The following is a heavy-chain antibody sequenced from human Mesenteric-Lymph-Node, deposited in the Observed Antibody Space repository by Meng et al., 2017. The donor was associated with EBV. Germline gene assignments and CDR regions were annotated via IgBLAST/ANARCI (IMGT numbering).Heavy chain of an antibody. V-gene: IGHV4-4*01. CDR2: IYHTGVT. CDR3: VKRGTSSTDDY. D-gene: IGHD1-7*01. CDR1: GGSISSFGW. Sequence: QREREEWGTGGGKVTDTRSLACAVFGGSISSFGWWVSGRQPAGKGVEWIVEIYHTGVTHYHPSLKTRVTISVDKSKNQFSLNLRSATAADTAVYFCVKRGTSSTDDYWGQGTLVTVSS. J-gene: IGHJ4*02.